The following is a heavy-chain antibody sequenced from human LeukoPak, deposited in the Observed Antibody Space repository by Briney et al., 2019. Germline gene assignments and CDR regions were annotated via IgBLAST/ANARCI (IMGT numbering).Heavy chain of an antibody. CDR2: ISASGGST. CDR1: GFTFTNYV. J-gene: IGHJ4*02. D-gene: IGHD5-24*01. Sequence: GGSLRLSCAASGFTFTNYVMSWVRQAPGKGLEWVSAISASGGSTYYADSMKGRFTISRDNSKNTLYLQMNSLRAEDTAVYYCAKDFGRRWLTYYFDCWGQGTLVTVSS. CDR3: AKDFGRRWLTYYFDC. V-gene: IGHV3-23*01.